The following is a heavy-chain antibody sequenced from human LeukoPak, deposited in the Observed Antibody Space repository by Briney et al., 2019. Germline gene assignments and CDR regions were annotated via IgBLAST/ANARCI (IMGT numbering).Heavy chain of an antibody. V-gene: IGHV3-21*01. CDR2: ISSSSSYI. CDR3: ARSAMEIYYFDY. J-gene: IGHJ4*02. Sequence: GGSLRLSCAASGFTFSSYSMNWVRQAPGKGLEWVSSISSSSSYIYYADSAKGRFTISRDNAKNSLYLQMNSLRAEDTAVYYCARSAMEIYYFDYWGQGTLVTVSS. D-gene: IGHD5-18*01. CDR1: GFTFSSYS.